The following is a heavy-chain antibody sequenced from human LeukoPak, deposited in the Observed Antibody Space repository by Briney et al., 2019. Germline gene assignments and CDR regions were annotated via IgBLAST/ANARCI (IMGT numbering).Heavy chain of an antibody. D-gene: IGHD3-10*01. V-gene: IGHV3-7*03. CDR3: ARGDYYGSGSSYHDAFDI. J-gene: IGHJ3*02. CDR1: GFTFSSYW. Sequence: GGSLRLSCAASGFTFSSYWMSWVRQAPGKGLEWVAHIKPDGSEKHYVDSVKGRLTIARDNAKNSLYLQMNSLRAEDTAVYYCARGDYYGSGSSYHDAFDIWGQGTMVTVSS. CDR2: IKPDGSEK.